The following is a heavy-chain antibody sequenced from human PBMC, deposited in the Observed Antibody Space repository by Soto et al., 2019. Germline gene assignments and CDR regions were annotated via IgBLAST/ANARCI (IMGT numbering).Heavy chain of an antibody. CDR1: GFTFSSYS. V-gene: IGHV3-21*01. CDR2: ISSSSSYI. J-gene: IGHJ6*02. CDR3: ARDSSEVYDFXSGYYQPGYYYYYGMDV. Sequence: GGSLRLSCAASGFTFSSYSMNWVRQAPGKGLEWVSSISSSSSYIYYADSVKGRFTISRDNAKNSLYLQMNSLRAEDTAVYYCARDSSEVYDFXSGYYQPGYYYYYGMDVWGQGTTVTVSS. D-gene: IGHD3-3*01.